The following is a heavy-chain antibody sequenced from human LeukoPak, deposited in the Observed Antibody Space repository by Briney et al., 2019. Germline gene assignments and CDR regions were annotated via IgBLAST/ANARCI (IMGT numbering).Heavy chain of an antibody. Sequence: GGSLRLSCAASGFTFSSYAMHWVRQAPGKGLEWVAVISYDGSNKYYADSVKGRFTISRDNSKNTLYLQMNSLRAEDTAVYYCARDKPKQQLDTWGQGTLVTVSS. D-gene: IGHD6-13*01. J-gene: IGHJ4*02. CDR2: ISYDGSNK. CDR3: ARDKPKQQLDT. V-gene: IGHV3-30-3*01. CDR1: GFTFSSYA.